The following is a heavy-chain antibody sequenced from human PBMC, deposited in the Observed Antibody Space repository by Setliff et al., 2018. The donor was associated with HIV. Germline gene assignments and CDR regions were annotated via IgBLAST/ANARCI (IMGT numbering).Heavy chain of an antibody. CDR3: ARSDWYHGSGSHDY. D-gene: IGHD3-10*01. CDR1: GFTFSSYW. J-gene: IGHJ4*02. Sequence: GGSLRLSCAASGFTFSSYWMSWVRQAPGKGLEWVANIKQDGSEKYNVDSVRGRFTISRDNAKNSLYLQMNSLRVEDTALYYCARSDWYHGSGSHDYWGQGTLVTVSS. V-gene: IGHV3-7*01. CDR2: IKQDGSEK.